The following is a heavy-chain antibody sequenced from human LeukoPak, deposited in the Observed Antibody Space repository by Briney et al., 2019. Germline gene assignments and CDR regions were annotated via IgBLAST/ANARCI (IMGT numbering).Heavy chain of an antibody. CDR2: IHYRGIS. V-gene: IGHV4-59*08. D-gene: IGHD2-15*01. CDR3: ARHYCSGGNCYYFDH. CDR1: GGSISGYY. Sequence: SETLSLTCTVSGGSISGYYWSWIRQPPGQGLEWIGFIHYRGISKYNPSLISRVTMSADTSKNQVSLKLSSVTAADTAVYYCARHYCSGGNCYYFDHWGQGTLVTVSS. J-gene: IGHJ4*02.